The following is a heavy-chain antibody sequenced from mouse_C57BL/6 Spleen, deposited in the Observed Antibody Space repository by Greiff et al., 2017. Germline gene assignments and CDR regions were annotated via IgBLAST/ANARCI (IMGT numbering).Heavy chain of an antibody. V-gene: IGHV5-17*01. D-gene: IGHD2-1*01. CDR2: ISSGSSTI. CDR1: GFTFSDYG. Sequence: EVMLVESGGGLVKPGGSLKLSCAASGFTFSDYGMHWVRQAPEKGLEWVAYISSGSSTIYYADTVQGRFTISRDNAKNTLFLQMTSLRSEDTAMYYCARLFGNYEDYAMDYWGQGTSVTVSS. CDR3: ARLFGNYEDYAMDY. J-gene: IGHJ4*01.